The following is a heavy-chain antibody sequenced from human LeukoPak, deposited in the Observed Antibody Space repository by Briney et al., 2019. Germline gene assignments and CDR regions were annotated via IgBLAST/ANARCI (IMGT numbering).Heavy chain of an antibody. Sequence: GGSLRLSCAASGFTFSSYDMTWIREAPGKGLQWVSTIRATAGTTYYADSVKGRFTISRDNSKNTVFQQMNSLRAEDTAVYYCAKGGYTSHYDYWGQGTLVTVSS. D-gene: IGHD6-19*01. CDR1: GFTFSSYD. V-gene: IGHV3-23*01. CDR2: IRATAGTT. CDR3: AKGGYTSHYDY. J-gene: IGHJ4*02.